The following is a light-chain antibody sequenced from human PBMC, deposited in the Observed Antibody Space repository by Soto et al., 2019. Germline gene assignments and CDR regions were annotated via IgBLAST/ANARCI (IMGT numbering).Light chain of an antibody. CDR2: EVS. CDR1: SSDVGGYNY. J-gene: IGLJ2*01. CDR3: SSYTSSSTLVV. Sequence: QSVLTQPASVSGSPGQSITIPCTGTSSDVGGYNYVSWYQQHPGKAPKLMIYEVSNRPSGVSNRFSGSKSGNTASLTISGLQAEDEADYYCSSYTSSSTLVVFGGGTKLTVL. V-gene: IGLV2-14*01.